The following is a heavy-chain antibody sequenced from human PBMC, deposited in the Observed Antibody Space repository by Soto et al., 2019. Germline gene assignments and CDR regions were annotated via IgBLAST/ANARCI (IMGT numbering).Heavy chain of an antibody. V-gene: IGHV3-23*01. Sequence: GGSLRLSCAASGFTFSSYAMIWVRQAPGKGLEWVSAISGSGGSTYYADSVKGRFTISRDNSKNTLYLQMNSLRAEDTAVYYCAKAIVVEGLGDYYYYGMDVWGQGTTVTVSS. J-gene: IGHJ6*02. D-gene: IGHD2-2*01. CDR1: GFTFSSYA. CDR3: AKAIVVEGLGDYYYYGMDV. CDR2: ISGSGGST.